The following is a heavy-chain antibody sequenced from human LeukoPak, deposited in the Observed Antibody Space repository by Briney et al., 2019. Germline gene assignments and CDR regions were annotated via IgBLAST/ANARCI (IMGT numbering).Heavy chain of an antibody. J-gene: IGHJ4*02. Sequence: PGGSLRLSCAASEFTFSIYGMHWVRQAPGKGLEWVAVIWSGGSNQYYADSVKGRFTISRDNSKNTVYLQMDSLRAEDTAVYYCAKENPLQNWNYDYWGQGTLVTVSS. V-gene: IGHV3-33*06. D-gene: IGHD1-1*01. CDR1: EFTFSIYG. CDR2: IWSGGSNQ. CDR3: AKENPLQNWNYDY.